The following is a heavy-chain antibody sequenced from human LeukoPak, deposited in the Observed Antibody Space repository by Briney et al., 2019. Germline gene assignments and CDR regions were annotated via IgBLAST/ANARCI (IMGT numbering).Heavy chain of an antibody. CDR1: GFTFSSYA. CDR3: AKSHGSGSYYNAYYYGMDV. Sequence: PGGSLRLSCAASGFTFSSYAMSWVRQAPGKGLEWVSVISGSGGSTYYADSVKGRFTISRDNSKNTLYLQMNSLRAEDTAVYYCAKSHGSGSYYNAYYYGMDVWGQGTTVTVSS. J-gene: IGHJ6*02. D-gene: IGHD3-10*01. V-gene: IGHV3-23*01. CDR2: ISGSGGST.